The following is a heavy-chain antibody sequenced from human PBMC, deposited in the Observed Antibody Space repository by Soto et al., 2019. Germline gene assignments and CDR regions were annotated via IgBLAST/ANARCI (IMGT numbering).Heavy chain of an antibody. D-gene: IGHD2-2*01. CDR1: GFTVSSNY. CDR3: ARVLVVPAAIPPYYYYYMDV. J-gene: IGHJ6*03. CDR2: IYSGGST. V-gene: IGHV3-66*01. Sequence: GGSLRLSCAASGFTVSSNYMSWVRQAPGKGLEWVSVIYSGGSTYYADSVKGRLTISRDNSKNTLYLQMNSLRAEDTAVYYCARVLVVPAAIPPYYYYYMDVWGKGTTVTVSS.